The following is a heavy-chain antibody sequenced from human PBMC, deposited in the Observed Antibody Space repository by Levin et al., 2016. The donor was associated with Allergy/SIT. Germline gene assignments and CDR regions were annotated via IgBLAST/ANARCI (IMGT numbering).Heavy chain of an antibody. J-gene: IGHJ4*02. CDR1: GFTFSSYA. V-gene: IGHV3-23*01. CDR3: AKDAGYVVRGNPPDY. Sequence: GESLKISCAASGFTFSSYAMSWVRQAPGKGLEWVSAISGSGGSTYYADSVKGRFTISRDNSKNTLYLQMNSLRAEDTAVYYCAKDAGYVVRGNPPDYWGQGTLVTVSS. CDR2: ISGSGGST. D-gene: IGHD3-10*01.